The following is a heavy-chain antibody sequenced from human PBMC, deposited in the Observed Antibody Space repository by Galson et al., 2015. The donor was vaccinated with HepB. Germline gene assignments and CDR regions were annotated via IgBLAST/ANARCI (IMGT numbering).Heavy chain of an antibody. V-gene: IGHV3-33*08. CDR1: GFTFSSYG. CDR2: IWYDGSNK. CDR3: ARDGGTENAFDI. Sequence: SLRLSCAASGFTFSSYGMHWVRQAPGKGLEWVAVIWYDGSNKYYADSVKGRFTISRDNSKNTLYLQMNSLRAEDTAVYYCARDGGTENAFDIWGQGTMVTVSS. D-gene: IGHD1-1*01. J-gene: IGHJ3*02.